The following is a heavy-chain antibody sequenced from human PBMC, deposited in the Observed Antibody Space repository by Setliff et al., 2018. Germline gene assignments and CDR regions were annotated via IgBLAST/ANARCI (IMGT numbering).Heavy chain of an antibody. D-gene: IGHD1-1*01. J-gene: IGHJ4*02. V-gene: IGHV4-4*02. Sequence: PSETLSLTCAVSGDSISNDYWWSWVRQPPERELEWIGXXXXXXXTNYXXXLKGRATISVDNSKNQFSLNLNSVTVADTAVYFCARGVRTGHLDSWGQGTLVTVSS. CDR3: ARGVRTGHLDS. CDR2: XXXXXXT. CDR1: GDSISNDYW.